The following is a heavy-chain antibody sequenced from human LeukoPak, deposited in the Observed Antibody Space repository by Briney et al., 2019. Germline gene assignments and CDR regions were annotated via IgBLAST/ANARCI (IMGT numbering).Heavy chain of an antibody. D-gene: IGHD6-19*01. CDR2: VDSAGAP. CDR1: RFNFNNYD. CDR3: VKEALTVAGNWHFDL. Sequence: GGSLRLSCAAYRFNFNNYDMHWVRHVIGKGLEWVSAVDSAGAPYYAGSVKGRFTISRENAKKSLYLQMDSLGAGDTAVYYCVKEALTVAGNWHFDLWGRGTLVTVSS. V-gene: IGHV3-13*05. J-gene: IGHJ2*01.